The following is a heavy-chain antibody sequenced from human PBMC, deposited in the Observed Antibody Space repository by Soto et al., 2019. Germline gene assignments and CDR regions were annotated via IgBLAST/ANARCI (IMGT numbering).Heavy chain of an antibody. J-gene: IGHJ4*02. CDR2: IDWDDDT. V-gene: IGHV2-70*04. D-gene: IGHD3-10*01. Sequence: ESGPTLVNPTQTLTLTCTFSGFSLSTPGMRVSWIRQPPGKALEWLARIDWDDDTFYSPSLKTRLTISKDTSKNQVVLTVANMDPTDTAFYYCARVWFAAFFDSGGRGALVTVPS. CDR1: GFSLSTPGMR. CDR3: ARVWFAAFFDS.